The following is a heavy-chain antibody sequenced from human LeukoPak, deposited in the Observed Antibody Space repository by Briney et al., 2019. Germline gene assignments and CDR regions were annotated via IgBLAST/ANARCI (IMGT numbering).Heavy chain of an antibody. D-gene: IGHD3-3*01. J-gene: IGHJ6*02. V-gene: IGHV3-7*03. CDR2: INSDESEG. Sequence: GGSLRLSCAVSGFTFSGFWMSWSRQAPGKGLEWVASINSDESEGYYADVVKGRFTISRDNAKNSLYLQINSLRAEDTAVYYCARGPYDFWSGYPLVMDVWGQGTTVTVSS. CDR1: GFTFSGFW. CDR3: ARGPYDFWSGYPLVMDV.